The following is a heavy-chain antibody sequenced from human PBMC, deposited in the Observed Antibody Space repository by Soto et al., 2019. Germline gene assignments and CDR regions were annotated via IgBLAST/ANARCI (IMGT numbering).Heavy chain of an antibody. Sequence: QLQLQESGPRLVKPSETLSLTCTVSGGSISSSTSYLGWIRQPPGKGLEWIGNIYYSGSTYYNPSTKCRVTFSADTSKNQFSMKASSVTAADTVVYYCAKISATTMTAGVHDAFDVWGQGKMVTGSS. CDR2: IYYSGST. D-gene: IGHD6-13*01. CDR1: GGSISSSTSY. V-gene: IGHV4-39*01. J-gene: IGHJ3*01. CDR3: AKISATTMTAGVHDAFDV.